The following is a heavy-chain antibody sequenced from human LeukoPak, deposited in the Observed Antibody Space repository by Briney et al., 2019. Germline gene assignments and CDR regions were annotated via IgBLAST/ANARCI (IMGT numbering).Heavy chain of an antibody. J-gene: IGHJ4*02. V-gene: IGHV3-11*06. CDR3: ARLGSIAAASTPDY. CDR1: GFTFSDYY. D-gene: IGHD6-13*01. Sequence: GGTLRLSCAASGFTFSDYYMSWLRQAPGKGREWVSYISSSRTYTTYADSVKGRFTISRDNAKNSLYLQMNSLRGEDTAVYYCARLGSIAAASTPDYWGQGSRVPFSS. CDR2: ISSSRTYT.